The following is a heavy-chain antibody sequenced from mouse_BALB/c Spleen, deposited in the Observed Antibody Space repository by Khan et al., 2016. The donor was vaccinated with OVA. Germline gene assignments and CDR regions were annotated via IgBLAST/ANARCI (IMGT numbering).Heavy chain of an antibody. CDR2: IWSGGNA. CDR1: GFSLTTYG. CDR3: ARNSDRYDLSY. Sequence: VQLKESGPGLVQPSQSLSITCTVSGFSLTTYGIHWVRQSPGKGLEWLGVIWSGGNADYNAAFISRLSISKGNSKSQVFFKMNRLQADDTAIYYCARNSDRYDLSYWGQGTLVTVSS. J-gene: IGHJ3*01. D-gene: IGHD2-14*01. V-gene: IGHV2-4-1*01.